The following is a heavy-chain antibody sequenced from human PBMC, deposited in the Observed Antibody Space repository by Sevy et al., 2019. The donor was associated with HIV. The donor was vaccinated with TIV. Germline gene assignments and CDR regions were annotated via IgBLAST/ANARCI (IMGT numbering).Heavy chain of an antibody. D-gene: IGHD1-1*01. CDR1: GFTFGDYC. Sequence: GGSLRRSCTDSGFTFGDYCMSCVRQAPGNGLEWVAFLKSKAHGGTLDYAASVKGRFTISRDDSKNIAHLQMNDLRTEDTAIYYCTRWKGAHSIFDYWGQGALVTVSS. CDR3: TRWKGAHSIFDY. J-gene: IGHJ4*02. CDR2: LKSKAHGGTL. V-gene: IGHV3-49*04.